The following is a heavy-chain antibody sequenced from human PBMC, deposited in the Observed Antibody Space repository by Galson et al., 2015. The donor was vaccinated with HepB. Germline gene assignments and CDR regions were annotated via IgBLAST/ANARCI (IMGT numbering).Heavy chain of an antibody. CDR2: TWYDGGRK. D-gene: IGHD1-26*01. J-gene: IGHJ3*01. CDR1: GFTFSRHG. V-gene: IGHV3-33*07. Sequence: SLRLSCAASGFTFSRHGMNWVRQSPGKGLEGVAGTWYDGGRKNYADSVKGRFTISRDNSKNTLYFQMNSMRDEDAAVYYCAREALMGAAAAFDLWGEETLVTVSS. CDR3: AREALMGAAAAFDL.